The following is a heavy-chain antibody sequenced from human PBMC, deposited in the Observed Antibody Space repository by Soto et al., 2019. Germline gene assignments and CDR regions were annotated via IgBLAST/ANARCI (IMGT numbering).Heavy chain of an antibody. Sequence: PGESQRLSCAASGFTFSSYEMNWVRQAPGKGQEGDSHISRGGSSIYYADSVKGRFTISRDNTKNSVYLQMNSLRADDTAIYYCARDIGVGPAGFDYWGLGTLVTVSS. J-gene: IGHJ4*02. D-gene: IGHD2-2*01. CDR1: GFTFSSYE. CDR2: ISRGGSSI. CDR3: ARDIGVGPAGFDY. V-gene: IGHV3-48*03.